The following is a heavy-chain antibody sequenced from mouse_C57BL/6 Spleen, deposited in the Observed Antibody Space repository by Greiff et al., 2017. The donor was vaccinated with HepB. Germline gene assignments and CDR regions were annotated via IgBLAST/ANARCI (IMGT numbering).Heavy chain of an antibody. CDR2: ISSGSSTI. CDR3: ARSYGSSYDYYYAMDY. V-gene: IGHV5-17*01. J-gene: IGHJ4*01. D-gene: IGHD1-1*01. CDR1: GFTFSDYG. Sequence: EVKLMESGGGLVKPGGSLKLSCAASGFTFSDYGMHWVRQAPEKGLEWVAYISSGSSTIYYADTVKGRFNISRDNAKNTLFLQMTSLRSEDTAMYYWARSYGSSYDYYYAMDYWGQGTSVTVSS.